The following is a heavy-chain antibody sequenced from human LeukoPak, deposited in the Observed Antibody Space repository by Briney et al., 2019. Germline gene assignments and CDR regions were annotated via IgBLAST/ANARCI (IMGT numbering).Heavy chain of an antibody. J-gene: IGHJ4*02. CDR1: GFTFSSYW. D-gene: IGHD3-10*01. CDR2: INSDGSST. Sequence: PGGSLRLSCAASGFTFSSYWMHWVRQAPGKGLVWVSRINSDGSSTSYADSVKGRFTISRDNAKNSLYLQMNSLRAEDTAVYYCAGDGRGSGSYYHDYWGQGTLVTVSS. CDR3: AGDGRGSGSYYHDY. V-gene: IGHV3-74*01.